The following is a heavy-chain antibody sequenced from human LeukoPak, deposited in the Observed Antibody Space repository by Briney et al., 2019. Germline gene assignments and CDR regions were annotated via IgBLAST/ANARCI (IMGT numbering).Heavy chain of an antibody. J-gene: IGHJ4*02. CDR2: INHSGST. CDR3: ARTNCSSTSCYAGCDY. D-gene: IGHD2-2*01. CDR1: GGSFSGYY. V-gene: IGHV4-34*01. Sequence: SDTLSLTCAVYGGSFSGYYWSWIRQPPAKGLEWIGEINHSGSTNYNPSLKSRVTISVDTSKNQFSLKLSSVTAADTAVYYCARTNCSSTSCYAGCDYWGQGTLVTVSS.